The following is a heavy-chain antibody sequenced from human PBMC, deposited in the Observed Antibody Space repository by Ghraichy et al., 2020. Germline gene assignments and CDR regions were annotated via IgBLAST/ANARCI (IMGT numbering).Heavy chain of an antibody. Sequence: SETLALTCTVSGGSISSGFYYWRWIRQPAGKGLEWLGRIYTSGITNYNPSLKSRVTISVYRSKNQFSLNLTSVTAADTAVYYCARRGSYSSKSYDDLWGQGTLVTVSS. CDR2: IYTSGIT. D-gene: IGHD4-11*01. V-gene: IGHV4-61*02. CDR1: GGSISSGFYY. CDR3: ARRGSYSSKSYDDL. J-gene: IGHJ5*02.